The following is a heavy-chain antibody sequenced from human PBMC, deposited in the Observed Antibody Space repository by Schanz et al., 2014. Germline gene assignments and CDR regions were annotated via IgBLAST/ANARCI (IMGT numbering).Heavy chain of an antibody. CDR2: ISSSGTSI. CDR1: GFTFSDYY. CDR3: ARSRGFDSIFDF. V-gene: IGHV3-11*04. Sequence: QVQLVDSGGGLVKPGGSLRLSCAASGFTFSDYYMTWIRQAPGKGLEWVSFISSSGTSIYYADSVKGRFTISRDNAKNSLYLQMNSLRAEDTAVYYCARSRGFDSIFDFWGRGTLVTVSS. J-gene: IGHJ4*02. D-gene: IGHD5-12*01.